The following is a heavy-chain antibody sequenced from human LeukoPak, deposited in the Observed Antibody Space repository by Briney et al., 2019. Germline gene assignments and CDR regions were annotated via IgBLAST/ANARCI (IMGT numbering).Heavy chain of an antibody. CDR3: ARVLYPPDYYGSGSYFSYYMDV. CDR2: IYSGGST. D-gene: IGHD3-10*01. CDR1: GFTVSSNY. J-gene: IGHJ6*03. Sequence: PGGSLRLXCAASGFTVSSNYMSWVRRAPGKGQEWVSVIYSGGSTYYADSVKGRFTISRDNSKNTLYLQMNSLRAEDTAVYYCARVLYPPDYYGSGSYFSYYMDVWGKGTTVTVSS. V-gene: IGHV3-66*02.